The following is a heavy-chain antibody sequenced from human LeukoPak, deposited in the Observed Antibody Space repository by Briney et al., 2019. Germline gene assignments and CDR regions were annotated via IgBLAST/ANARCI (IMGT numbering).Heavy chain of an antibody. V-gene: IGHV4-34*01. CDR1: GGSFIGYD. J-gene: IGHJ4*02. CDR2: INHSGGT. D-gene: IGHD6-13*01. CDR3: ARLSGSSYYSEY. Sequence: PSETLSLTCAVYGGSFIGYDWTWIRQPPGKGLEWIGEINHSGGTNYNPSLKSRVTISVDTSKNQFSLKLSSVTAADTAVYYCARLSGSSYYSEYWGQGTLVTVSS.